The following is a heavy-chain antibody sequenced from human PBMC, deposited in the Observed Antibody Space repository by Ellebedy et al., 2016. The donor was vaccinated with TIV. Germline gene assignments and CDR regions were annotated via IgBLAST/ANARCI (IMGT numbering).Heavy chain of an antibody. CDR1: GYIFNDYY. Sequence: AASVKVSCKASGYIFNDYYIHWARQAPGQGLEWMGWINPNGGGTIYAQKFQGRVTVTRDTSMKTAYLELSRLKSDDTAIYFCARYPNWSFRYHGMDVWGQGTAVTVSS. D-gene: IGHD3-16*02. CDR3: ARYPNWSFRYHGMDV. CDR2: INPNGGGT. J-gene: IGHJ6*02. V-gene: IGHV1-2*02.